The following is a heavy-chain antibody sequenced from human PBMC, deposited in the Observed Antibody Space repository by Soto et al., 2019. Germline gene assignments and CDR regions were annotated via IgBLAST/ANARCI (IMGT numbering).Heavy chain of an antibody. Sequence: GGSLRLSCAASGFSFSSYWMSWVRQAPGKGLEWVANIKQHGSEKYYVDSVKGRFTISRDNAKNSLYLQMNSLRAEDTGVYYCARAIGGYDSYWGQGTLVTVSS. D-gene: IGHD5-12*01. CDR1: GFSFSSYW. V-gene: IGHV3-7*03. J-gene: IGHJ4*02. CDR2: IKQHGSEK. CDR3: ARAIGGYDSY.